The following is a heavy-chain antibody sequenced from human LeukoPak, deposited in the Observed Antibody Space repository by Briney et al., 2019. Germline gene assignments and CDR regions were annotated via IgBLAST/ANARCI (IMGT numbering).Heavy chain of an antibody. CDR2: ISTGSNYI. CDR1: GFTFRTYT. Sequence: GGSLRLSCAASGFTFRTYTMHWVRQAPGKGLEWVSSISTGSNYIYYADSVKGRFTISRDNSKNTLYLQMNSLRAEDTAAYYCARSRRVGGVIVPFDYWGQGTLVTVSS. V-gene: IGHV3-21*01. CDR3: ARSRRVGGVIVPFDY. J-gene: IGHJ4*02. D-gene: IGHD3-16*02.